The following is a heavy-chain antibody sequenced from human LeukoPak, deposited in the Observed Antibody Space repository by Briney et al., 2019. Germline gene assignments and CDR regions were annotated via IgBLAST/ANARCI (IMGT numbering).Heavy chain of an antibody. CDR3: ARRTGGNRTFDY. J-gene: IGHJ4*02. CDR1: GGSISSYY. V-gene: IGHV4-59*01. CDR2: TYYSGST. Sequence: PSETLSLTCTVSGGSISSYYWSWIRQPPGKGLEWIGYTYYSGSTNYNPSLKSRVTISVDTSKNQFSLKLSSVTAADTAVYYCARRTGGNRTFDYWGQGTLVTVSS. D-gene: IGHD4-23*01.